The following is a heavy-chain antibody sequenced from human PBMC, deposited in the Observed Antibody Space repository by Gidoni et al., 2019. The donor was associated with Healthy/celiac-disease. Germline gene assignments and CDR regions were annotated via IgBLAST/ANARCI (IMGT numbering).Heavy chain of an antibody. D-gene: IGHD6-13*01. V-gene: IGHV4-34*01. CDR2: INHSGST. Sequence: QVQLQQSGAGLLKHSETLSLTCADYGESFSGYYWSWIRPPPGRGLEWIGEINHSGSTNYNPSLKSRVTISVDTSKNQFSLKLSSVTAADTAVYYCARREAAAGLGGYYFDYWGQGTLVTVSS. CDR3: ARREAAAGLGGYYFDY. J-gene: IGHJ4*02. CDR1: GESFSGYY.